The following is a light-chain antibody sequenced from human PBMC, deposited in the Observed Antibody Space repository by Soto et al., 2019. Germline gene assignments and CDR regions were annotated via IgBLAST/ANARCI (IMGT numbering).Light chain of an antibody. CDR3: AAWDDSLNGCV. CDR2: SDN. CDR1: SSNIGTYR. V-gene: IGLV1-44*01. J-gene: IGLJ1*01. Sequence: QSVQSHPPSASGTPGHMVTISCSGSSSNIGTYRVSWYQHFPGTAPRLLIYSDNQRPSGVPDRFSASKSGASASLAISGLQSEDEPYFYCAAWDDSLNGCVFGTGTKVTAL.